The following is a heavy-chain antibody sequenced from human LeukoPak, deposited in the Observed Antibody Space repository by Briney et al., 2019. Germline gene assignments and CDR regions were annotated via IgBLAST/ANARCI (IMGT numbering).Heavy chain of an antibody. CDR1: GFSLSDYG. D-gene: IGHD6-13*01. Sequence: GGSLRLSCAASGFSLSDYGISWARQAPGKGLEWISYITTNSAKFYADSVRGRIAISRDNDKNSVYLQMNSLRVEDTAVYYCARDRGKQLVLHLDYWGQGTLVTVSS. V-gene: IGHV3-48*01. J-gene: IGHJ4*02. CDR2: ITTNSAK. CDR3: ARDRGKQLVLHLDY.